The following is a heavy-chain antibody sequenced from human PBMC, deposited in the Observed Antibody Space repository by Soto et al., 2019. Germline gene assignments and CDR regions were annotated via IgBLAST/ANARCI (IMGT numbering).Heavy chain of an antibody. V-gene: IGHV3-7*03. J-gene: IGHJ4*02. D-gene: IGHD3-22*01. CDR3: AREKAADSQDPQVITHPPRDS. CDR2: IKQDGSEK. CDR1: GFTFSSYL. Sequence: PGAPLRLSRAASGFTFSSYLLSWVRQAPGKGLEWVANIKQDGSEKYYVDSAKGRFTISRDNAKNSLYLQMNSLRAEDTAVYYCAREKAADSQDPQVITHPPRDSWGQGTLVTVYS.